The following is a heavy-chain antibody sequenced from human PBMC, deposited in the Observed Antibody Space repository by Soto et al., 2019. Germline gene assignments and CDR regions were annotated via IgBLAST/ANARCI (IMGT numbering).Heavy chain of an antibody. D-gene: IGHD1-1*01. J-gene: IGHJ3*02. CDR3: ARDDPWGVREQLTKGAFDT. Sequence: QVQLQESGPGLVRPSETLSLTCVVSGDTMTSGYYWGWIRQSPGKGLEWIGSIHHSGKAFYNPSLEGRITMSVDTSKNQVSLTLKSVTAADTAMYYCARDDPWGVREQLTKGAFDTWGQGTMVTVSS. V-gene: IGHV4-38-2*02. CDR2: IHHSGKA. CDR1: GDTMTSGYY.